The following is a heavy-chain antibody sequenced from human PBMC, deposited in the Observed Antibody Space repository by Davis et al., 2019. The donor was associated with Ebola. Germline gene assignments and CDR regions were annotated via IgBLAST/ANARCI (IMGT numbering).Heavy chain of an antibody. V-gene: IGHV3-53*01. CDR1: GFTVSSNY. D-gene: IGHD3-10*01. CDR2: IYSGGST. CDR3: ARIYYGSGIYSYYYMDV. Sequence: GGSLRLSCAASGFTVSSNYMSWVRQAPGKGLEWVSVIYSGGSTYYADSVKGRFTISRDNSKNTLYLQMNSLRAEDTAVYYCARIYYGSGIYSYYYMDVWGKGTTVTVSS. J-gene: IGHJ6*03.